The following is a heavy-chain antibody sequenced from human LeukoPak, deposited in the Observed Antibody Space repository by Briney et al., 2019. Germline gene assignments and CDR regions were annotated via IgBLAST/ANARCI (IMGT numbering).Heavy chain of an antibody. CDR1: GFTFSSYS. CDR2: ISSSSSYI. Sequence: GGSLRLSCAASGFTFSSYSTNWVRQAPGKGLEWVSSISSSSSYIYYADSLKGRFTISRDNAKNSLFLQMNSLRAEDTAVYYCATGGVGATSPLFIDYWGQGTLVTVSS. J-gene: IGHJ4*02. CDR3: ATGGVGATSPLFIDY. V-gene: IGHV3-21*01. D-gene: IGHD1-26*01.